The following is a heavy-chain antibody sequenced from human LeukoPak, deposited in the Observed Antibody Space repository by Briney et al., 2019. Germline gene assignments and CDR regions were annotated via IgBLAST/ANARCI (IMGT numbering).Heavy chain of an antibody. Sequence: GESLKISCKASGYRFSNSWIGWVRQMPGKGLEWMGIIYPGDSNTKYSPSFQGQVSISADKSSNTAYLRWSGLEASDTAMYYCARSIYGSPYYYYGMDVWGQGTTVTVSS. CDR1: GYRFSNSW. J-gene: IGHJ6*02. CDR2: IYPGDSNT. CDR3: ARSIYGSPYYYYGMDV. V-gene: IGHV5-51*01. D-gene: IGHD3-10*01.